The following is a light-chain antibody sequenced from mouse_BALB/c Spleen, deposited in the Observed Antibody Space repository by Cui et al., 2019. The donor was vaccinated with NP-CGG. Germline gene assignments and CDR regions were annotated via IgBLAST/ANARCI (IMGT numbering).Light chain of an antibody. CDR1: TGAVTTSNY. J-gene: IGLJ1*01. CDR2: GTN. CDR3: ALWYSNHWV. Sequence: AVVTSVSALSTSPGYTVTLTCRSSTGAVTTSNYANWVQEKPDHLFTGLIGGTNNRAPGVPARFSGSLIGDKAALTITGAQTEDEAIYFCALWYSNHWVFGGGTKLTVL. V-gene: IGLV1*01.